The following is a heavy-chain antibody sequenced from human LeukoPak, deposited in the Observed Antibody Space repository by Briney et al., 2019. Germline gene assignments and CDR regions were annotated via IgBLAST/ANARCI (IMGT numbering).Heavy chain of an antibody. CDR1: GYTFTYRY. D-gene: IGHD1-14*01. CDR3: ARSESGLRAFDI. CDR2: ITPLNGNT. J-gene: IGHJ3*02. V-gene: IGHV1-45*02. Sequence: ASVKVSCKASGYTFTYRYLHWVRQAPGQALEWMGWITPLNGNTNYAQKFQDRVTITRDRSMSTAYMELSSLRSEDTAMYYCARSESGLRAFDIWGQGTMVTVSS.